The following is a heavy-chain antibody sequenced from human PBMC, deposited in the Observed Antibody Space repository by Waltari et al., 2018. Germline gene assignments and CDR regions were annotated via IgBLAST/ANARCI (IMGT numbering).Heavy chain of an antibody. D-gene: IGHD3-16*02. CDR1: GGSISSYY. CDR2: IYYSGST. V-gene: IGHV4-59*01. J-gene: IGHJ4*02. CDR3: ARVVYDYVWGSYPNYFDY. Sequence: QVQLQESGPGLVKPSETLSLTCTVSGGSISSYYWSWIRQPPGKGLEWIGYIYYSGSTNYNPSRKSRGTISVDTSKNQFSLKLSSVTAADTAVYYCARVVYDYVWGSYPNYFDYWGQGTLVTVSS.